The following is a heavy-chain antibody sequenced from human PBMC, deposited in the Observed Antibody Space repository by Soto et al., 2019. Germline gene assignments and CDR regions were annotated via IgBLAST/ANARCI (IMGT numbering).Heavy chain of an antibody. D-gene: IGHD6-6*01. Sequence: TSETLSLTCTVSGGSISSSSYYWGWIRQPPGKGLEWIGSIYYSGSTYYNPSLKSRVTISVDTSKNQFSLKLSSVTAADTAVYYCARRSIALPYYYYYGMDVWGQGTTVTVSS. CDR3: ARRSIALPYYYYYGMDV. J-gene: IGHJ6*02. CDR1: GGSISSSSYY. CDR2: IYYSGST. V-gene: IGHV4-39*01.